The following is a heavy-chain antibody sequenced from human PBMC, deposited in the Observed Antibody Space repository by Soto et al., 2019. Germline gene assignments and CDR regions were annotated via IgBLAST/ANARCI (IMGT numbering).Heavy chain of an antibody. CDR1: GFTFSDYY. CDR3: ARGSALYYYYMDV. V-gene: IGHV3-11*01. Sequence: QVQLVESGGGLVKPGGSLRLSCAASGFTFSDYYMSWIRQAPGKGLEWVSYISSRGSSIYYADSVKGRFTISRDNAKNSLYLRMDSVRAEDTAVYYCARGSALYYYYMDVWGKGTTVTVSS. CDR2: ISSRGSSI. J-gene: IGHJ6*03.